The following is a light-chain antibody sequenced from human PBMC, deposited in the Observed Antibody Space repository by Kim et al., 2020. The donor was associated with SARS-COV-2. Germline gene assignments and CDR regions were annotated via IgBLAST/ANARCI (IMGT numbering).Light chain of an antibody. CDR2: SAS. Sequence: EIVVTQSPGTLSLSPGGRAIFSCRVSQSVDNIYLAWYQKKPGQGPRLLISSASSRATGISDRFSGSVSRTDFTLTISRVEPDDSAVYYWQQNDISPYNFGQGTRLEI. V-gene: IGKV3-20*01. CDR3: QQNDISPYN. CDR1: QSVDNIY. J-gene: IGKJ2*01.